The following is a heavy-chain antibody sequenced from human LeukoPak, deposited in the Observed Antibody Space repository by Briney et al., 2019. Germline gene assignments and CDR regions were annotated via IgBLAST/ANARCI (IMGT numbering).Heavy chain of an antibody. CDR1: GGSISSSSYY. V-gene: IGHV4-39*07. CDR3: ARDGMVRGRTVYYYYYMDV. CDR2: IYYSGST. Sequence: PSETLSLTCTVSGGSISSSSYYWGWIRQPPGKGLEWIGSIYYSGSTYYNPSLKSRVTISVDTSKNQFSLKLSSVTAADTAVYYCARDGMVRGRTVYYYYYMDVWGKGTTVTVSS. D-gene: IGHD3-10*01. J-gene: IGHJ6*03.